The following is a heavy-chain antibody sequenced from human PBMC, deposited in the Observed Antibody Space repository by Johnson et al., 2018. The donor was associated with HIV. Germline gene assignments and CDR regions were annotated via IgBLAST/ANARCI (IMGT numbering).Heavy chain of an antibody. D-gene: IGHD3-3*01. CDR2: ISYDGSNK. V-gene: IGHV3-30-3*01. Sequence: QVQLVESGGGVVQPGRSLRLSCAASGFTFSSYAMHWVRQAPGKGLEWVAVISYDGSNKYYADSVKGRFTISRENAKNSVFLQMNSLRVEDTAIYYCARQPDNFWSSDAFDIWGQGTMVTVFS. J-gene: IGHJ3*02. CDR3: ARQPDNFWSSDAFDI. CDR1: GFTFSSYA.